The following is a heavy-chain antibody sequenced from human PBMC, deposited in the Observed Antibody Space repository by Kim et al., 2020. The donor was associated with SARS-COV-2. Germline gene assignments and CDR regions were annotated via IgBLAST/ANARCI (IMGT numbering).Heavy chain of an antibody. D-gene: IGHD5-18*01. J-gene: IGHJ4*02. Sequence: VYTASVRGRFLSSRDNARTSLYLQMNSLRHEDTARYYCVRKATDTAAFDIWGQGTLVTVSS. CDR3: VRKATDTAAFDI. V-gene: IGHV3-9*01.